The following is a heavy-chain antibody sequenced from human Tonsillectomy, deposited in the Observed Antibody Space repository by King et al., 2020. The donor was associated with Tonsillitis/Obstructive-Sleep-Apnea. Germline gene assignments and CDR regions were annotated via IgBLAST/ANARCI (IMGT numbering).Heavy chain of an antibody. D-gene: IGHD4-17*01. CDR1: GFTVSSNY. J-gene: IGHJ4*02. V-gene: IGHV3-66*01. CDR2: IYAGGST. CDR3: AASHLDYCDFTFDY. Sequence: VQLVESGGGLVQPGGSLRLSCAASGFTVSSNYMTWVRQAPGKGLEWVSVIYAGGSTYYADSLKGRFTISRDNSKSTLYLQMNSLRAEDPAVYYCAASHLDYCDFTFDYWGRGTLVTVSS.